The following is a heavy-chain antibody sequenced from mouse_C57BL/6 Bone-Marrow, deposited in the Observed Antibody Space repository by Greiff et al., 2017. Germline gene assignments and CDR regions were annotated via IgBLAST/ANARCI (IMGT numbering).Heavy chain of an antibody. CDR2: IDPSDSET. D-gene: IGHD1-1*01. CDR3: ARRITTVLDY. CDR1: GYTFTSYW. V-gene: IGHV1-52*01. Sequence: QVQLQQPGAELVRPGSSVKLSCKASGYTFTSYWMHWVKQRPIQGLEWIGNIDPSDSETHYNQKFKDKATLTVDKSSSTAYMQLSSLTSEDSAVYYCARRITTVLDYWGQGTTLTVSS. J-gene: IGHJ2*01.